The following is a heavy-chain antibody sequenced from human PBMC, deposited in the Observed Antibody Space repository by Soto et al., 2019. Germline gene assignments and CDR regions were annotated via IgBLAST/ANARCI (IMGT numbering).Heavy chain of an antibody. CDR1: GFTFSSYA. CDR2: ISGSGGST. CDR3: AKSSVDSGYGQDDY. Sequence: EVQLLESGGGLVQPGGSLRLSCAASGFTFSSYAMSWVRQAPGKGLEWVSAISGSGGSTYYADSVTGRFTISRDNSKNTLYLQMNSLRAEDTAVYYCAKSSVDSGYGQDDYWGQGTVVTVSS. D-gene: IGHD5-12*01. V-gene: IGHV3-23*01. J-gene: IGHJ4*02.